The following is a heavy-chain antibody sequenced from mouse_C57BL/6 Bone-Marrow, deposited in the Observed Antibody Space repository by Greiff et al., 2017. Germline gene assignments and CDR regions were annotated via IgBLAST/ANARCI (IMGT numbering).Heavy chain of an antibody. Sequence: EVKLQQSGPELVKPGASVKISCKASGYTFTDYYMNWVKQSHGKSLEWIGDINPNNGGTSYNQKFKGKATLTVDKSSSTAYMELRSLTSEDSAVYYYASYLHYWGQGTSVTVSS. CDR3: ASYLHY. J-gene: IGHJ4*01. D-gene: IGHD5-5*01. V-gene: IGHV1-26*01. CDR1: GYTFTDYY. CDR2: INPNNGGT.